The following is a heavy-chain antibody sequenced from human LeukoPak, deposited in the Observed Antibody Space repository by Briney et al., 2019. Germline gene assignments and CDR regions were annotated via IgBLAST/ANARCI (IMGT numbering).Heavy chain of an antibody. CDR2: MNPNSGNT. V-gene: IGHV1-8*03. J-gene: IGHJ3*02. D-gene: IGHD1/OR15-1a*01. CDR3: AAEGRERYNWNTAAFDI. CDR1: GYTFTSYD. Sequence: AASVKVSCKASGYTFTSYDINWVRQATGQGLEWMGWMNPNSGNTGYAQKFQGRVTITRNTSISTAYMELSSLRSEDTAVYYCAAEGRERYNWNTAAFDIWGQGTMVTVSS.